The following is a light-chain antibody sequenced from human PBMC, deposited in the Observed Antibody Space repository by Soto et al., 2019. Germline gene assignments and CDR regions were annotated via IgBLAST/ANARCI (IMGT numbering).Light chain of an antibody. CDR2: DAS. CDR3: PQYNADWT. Sequence: IQKTEAPGTLAALVGGRVTIKIRASQSISRWLAWYQQKPGKAPNLLIYDASSLQSGVPSRFSGTGSGIEFTFTVRSFQLDHFANYYCPQYNADWTFGQGTKVDIK. V-gene: IGKV1-5*01. CDR1: QSISRW. J-gene: IGKJ1*01.